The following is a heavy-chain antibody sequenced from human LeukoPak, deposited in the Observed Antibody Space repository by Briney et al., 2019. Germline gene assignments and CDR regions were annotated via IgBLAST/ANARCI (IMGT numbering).Heavy chain of an antibody. Sequence: GGSLRLSCAASGFTFSSYWMHWVRQAPGKGLVWVSRINSDGSSTSYADSVKGRFTISRDNAKNTLYLQMNSLRAEDTAVYYCARTEYSSSWYAGGPWGYWGQGTLVTVSS. D-gene: IGHD6-13*01. CDR2: INSDGSST. J-gene: IGHJ4*02. CDR3: ARTEYSSSWYAGGPWGY. CDR1: GFTFSSYW. V-gene: IGHV3-74*01.